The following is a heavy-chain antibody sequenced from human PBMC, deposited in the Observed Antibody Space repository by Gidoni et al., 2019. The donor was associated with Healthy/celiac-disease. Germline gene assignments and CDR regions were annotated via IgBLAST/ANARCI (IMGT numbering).Heavy chain of an antibody. J-gene: IGHJ3*02. D-gene: IGHD5-12*01. V-gene: IGHV4-34*01. CDR1: AGSFSGYY. Sequence: QVQLQQWGAGLLKPSETLSLTCAVYAGSFSGYYWSWIRQPPGKGLEWIGEINHSGSTNYNPSLKSRVTISVDTSKNQFSLKLSSVTAADTAVYYCARAPKRWLQLHAFDIWGQGTMVTVSS. CDR3: ARAPKRWLQLHAFDI. CDR2: INHSGST.